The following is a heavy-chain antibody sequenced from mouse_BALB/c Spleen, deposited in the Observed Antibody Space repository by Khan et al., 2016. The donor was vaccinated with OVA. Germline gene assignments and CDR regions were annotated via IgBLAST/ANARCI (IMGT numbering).Heavy chain of an antibody. D-gene: IGHD1-1*01. CDR3: AIYHGYFDV. J-gene: IGHJ1*01. CDR1: GYSFTGYY. CDR2: VNPNIGGT. Sequence: EVQLQQSGPDLVKPGASVKISCKASGYSFTGYYLHWVKQSHGKSLEWLGRVNPNIGGTSSNHTFKGKAILTVDKSSNTAYMELRSLTSEDSAVDSCAIYHGYFDVWGAGTTVTVSS. V-gene: IGHV1-26*01.